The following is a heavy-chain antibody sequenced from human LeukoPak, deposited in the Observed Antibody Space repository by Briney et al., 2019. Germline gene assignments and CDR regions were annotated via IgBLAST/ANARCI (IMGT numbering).Heavy chain of an antibody. CDR3: ARGWDW. D-gene: IGHD1-26*01. CDR2: ISYDGSNK. Sequence: PGGSLRLSCAASGFTFSSYGMHWVRQAPGKGLEWVAVISYDGSNKYYADSVKGRFTISRDNSKNTLYLQMNSLRAEDTAVYYCARGWDWWGQGTLVTVSS. CDR1: GFTFSSYG. V-gene: IGHV3-30*03. J-gene: IGHJ4*02.